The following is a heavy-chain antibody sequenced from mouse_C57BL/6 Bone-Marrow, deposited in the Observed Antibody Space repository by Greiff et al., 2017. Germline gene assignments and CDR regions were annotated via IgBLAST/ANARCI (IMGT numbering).Heavy chain of an antibody. D-gene: IGHD3-2*02. CDR1: GYTFTSYW. V-gene: IGHV1-5*01. CDR2: IYPGNSDT. J-gene: IGHJ2*01. CDR3: TGGYSSGYCDY. Sequence: EVQLHQSGTVLARPGASVKMSCKTSGYTFTSYWMHWVKQRPGQGLEWIGAIYPGNSDTSYNQKFKGKAKLTAVTSASTAYMELSSLTNEDSAVYYCTGGYSSGYCDYWGQGTTLTVSS.